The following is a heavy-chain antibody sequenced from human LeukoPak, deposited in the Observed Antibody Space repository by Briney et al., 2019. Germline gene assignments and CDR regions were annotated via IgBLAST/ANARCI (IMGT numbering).Heavy chain of an antibody. J-gene: IGHJ3*02. CDR1: GFTFSDYY. Sequence: GGPLRLSCAASGFTFSDYYMSWIRQAPGKGLEWLSYIISTGGTIYYADSVKGRFTISRDNAKNSLYLQMNSLRAEDTAVYYCAGYSSGWFGAFHIWGQGTMVTVSS. CDR2: IISTGGTI. V-gene: IGHV3-11*04. D-gene: IGHD6-19*01. CDR3: AGYSSGWFGAFHI.